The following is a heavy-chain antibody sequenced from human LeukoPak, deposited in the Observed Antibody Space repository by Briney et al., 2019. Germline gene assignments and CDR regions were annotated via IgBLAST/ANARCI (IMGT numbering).Heavy chain of an antibody. Sequence: GGSLRLSCAASGFTFSSYAMSWVRQVPGKGLEWVAAISGSGDSTYYADSVKGRFTLSRDSSKDTAYLQMSSLRAEDTAVYYCAKLRSISWYASCDYWGQGTLVTVSS. J-gene: IGHJ4*02. CDR1: GFTFSSYA. D-gene: IGHD6-13*01. CDR2: ISGSGDST. V-gene: IGHV3-23*01. CDR3: AKLRSISWYASCDY.